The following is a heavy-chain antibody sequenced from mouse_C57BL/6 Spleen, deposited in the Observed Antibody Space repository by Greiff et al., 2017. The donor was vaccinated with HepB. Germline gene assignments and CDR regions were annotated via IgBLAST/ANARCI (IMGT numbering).Heavy chain of an antibody. V-gene: IGHV1-52*01. CDR1: GYTFTSYW. D-gene: IGHD3-2*02. CDR2: IDPSDSET. CDR3: AVTAQATWGFAY. Sequence: QVQLKQPGAELVRPGSSVKLSCKASGYTFTSYWMHWVKQRPIQGLEWIGNIDPSDSETHYNQKFKDKATLTVDKSSSTAYMQLSSLTSEDSAVYYCAVTAQATWGFAYWGQGTLVTVSA. J-gene: IGHJ3*01.